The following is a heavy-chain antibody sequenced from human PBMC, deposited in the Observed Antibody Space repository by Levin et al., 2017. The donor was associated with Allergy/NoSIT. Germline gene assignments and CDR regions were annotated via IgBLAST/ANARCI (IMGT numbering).Heavy chain of an antibody. CDR2: ISYDGSNK. Sequence: PGESLKISCAASGFTFSSYAMHWVRQAPGKGLEWVAVISYDGSNKYYADSVKGRFTISRDNSKNTLYLQMNSLRAEDTAVYYCARDRVDYGGVGYYYYGMDVWGQGTTVTVSS. J-gene: IGHJ6*02. CDR3: ARDRVDYGGVGYYYYGMDV. V-gene: IGHV3-30-3*01. D-gene: IGHD4-23*01. CDR1: GFTFSSYA.